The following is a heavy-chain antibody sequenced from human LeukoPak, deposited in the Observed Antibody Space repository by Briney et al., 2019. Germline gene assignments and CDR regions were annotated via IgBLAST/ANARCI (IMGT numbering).Heavy chain of an antibody. D-gene: IGHD3-10*01. J-gene: IGHJ5*02. CDR3: ARERGSGSYYNVFNWFDP. CDR1: GGSFSGYY. V-gene: IGHV4-34*01. Sequence: SETLSLTCAVYGGSFSGYYWSWIRQPPGKGLEWIGEINHSGSTDYNPSLKSRVTISVGTSKNQFSLKLSSVTAADTAVYYCARERGSGSYYNVFNWFDPWGQGTLVTVSS. CDR2: INHSGST.